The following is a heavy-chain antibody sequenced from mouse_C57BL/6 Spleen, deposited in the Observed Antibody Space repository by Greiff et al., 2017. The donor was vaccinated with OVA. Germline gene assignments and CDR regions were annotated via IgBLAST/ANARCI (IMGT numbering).Heavy chain of an antibody. V-gene: IGHV1-80*01. Sequence: VMLVESGAELVKPGASVKISCKASGYAFSSYWMNWVKQRPGKGLEWIGQIYPGDGDTNYNGKFKGKATLTADKSSSTAYMQLSSLTSEDSAVYFCARDGSSYRYYAMDYWGQGTSVTVSS. CDR3: ARDGSSYRYYAMDY. J-gene: IGHJ4*01. D-gene: IGHD1-1*01. CDR1: GYAFSSYW. CDR2: IYPGDGDT.